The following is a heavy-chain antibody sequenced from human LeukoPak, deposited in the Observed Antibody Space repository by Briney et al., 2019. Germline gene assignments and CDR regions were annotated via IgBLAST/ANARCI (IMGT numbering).Heavy chain of an antibody. CDR1: GASISSYY. Sequence: SETLSLTCSVSGASISSYYWSWIRQPPGKGLEWIGYIYYSGSTNYNPSLKSRVTISVDTSKNQFSLKLSSVTAADTAVYYCAREGVAVADPNWFDPWGQGTLVTVSS. J-gene: IGHJ5*02. CDR2: IYYSGST. V-gene: IGHV4-59*01. CDR3: AREGVAVADPNWFDP. D-gene: IGHD6-19*01.